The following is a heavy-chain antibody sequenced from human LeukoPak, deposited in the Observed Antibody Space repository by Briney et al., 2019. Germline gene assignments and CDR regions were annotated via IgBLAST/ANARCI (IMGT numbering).Heavy chain of an antibody. V-gene: IGHV3-30*02. J-gene: IGHJ4*02. D-gene: IGHD3-10*01. Sequence: PGGSLRLSCAASGFTFSSYGMHWVRQAPGKGLEWVAFIRYDGSNKYYADSVKGRFTISRDNSKNTLYLQMNSLRAEDTAVYYCAKENGWFGELSPFDYWGQGTLVTVSS. CDR3: AKENGWFGELSPFDY. CDR2: IRYDGSNK. CDR1: GFTFSSYG.